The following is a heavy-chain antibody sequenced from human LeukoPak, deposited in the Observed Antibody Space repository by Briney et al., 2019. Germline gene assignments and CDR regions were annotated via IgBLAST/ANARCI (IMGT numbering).Heavy chain of an antibody. CDR3: AALYSSSWYYFDY. CDR1: GGSISIYY. D-gene: IGHD6-13*01. Sequence: SETLSLTCTVSGGSISIYYWSWIRQPPGKGLEWIGYIYYSGSTNYNPSLKSRVTISVDTSKNQFSLKLSSVTAADTAVYYCAALYSSSWYYFDYWGQGTLVTVSS. J-gene: IGHJ4*02. V-gene: IGHV4-59*01. CDR2: IYYSGST.